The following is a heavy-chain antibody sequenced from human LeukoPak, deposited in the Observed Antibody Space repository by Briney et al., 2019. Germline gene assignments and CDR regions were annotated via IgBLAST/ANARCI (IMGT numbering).Heavy chain of an antibody. D-gene: IGHD6-13*01. J-gene: IGHJ5*02. Sequence: GGSLRLSCAASGFTFSSYAMHWVRQAPGKGLEWVAVISYDGSNKYYADSVKGRFTISRDNSKNTLYLQMNSLRAEDTAVYYCARDSHLGAAAGRVWFDPWGQGTLVTVSS. CDR3: ARDSHLGAAAGRVWFDP. V-gene: IGHV3-30-3*01. CDR2: ISYDGSNK. CDR1: GFTFSSYA.